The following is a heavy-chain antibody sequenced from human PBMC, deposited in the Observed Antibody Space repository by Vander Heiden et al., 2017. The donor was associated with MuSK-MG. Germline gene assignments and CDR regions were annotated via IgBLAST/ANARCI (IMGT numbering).Heavy chain of an antibody. V-gene: IGHV3-11*01. Sequence: QVQLVESGVCLVKPGGSLRLSCAASGFTFSDYYMRRIRRAPGKWLEWVSYISSSASTRHDADAVKGRFTITRDNAKNSLYMKLKTSRADDTAVYYDARDHWSWLPGYWGQGTMVTVSS. D-gene: IGHD5-12*01. CDR2: ISSSASTR. CDR1: GFTFSDYY. J-gene: IGHJ4*02. CDR3: ARDHWSWLPGY.